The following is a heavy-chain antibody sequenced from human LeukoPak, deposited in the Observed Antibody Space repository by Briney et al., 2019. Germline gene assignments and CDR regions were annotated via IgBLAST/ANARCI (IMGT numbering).Heavy chain of an antibody. V-gene: IGHV3-30-3*01. CDR1: GFTFSSYA. D-gene: IGHD1-7*01. CDR2: ISYDGSNK. J-gene: IGHJ4*02. CDR3: AREGNWNYGYAYYFDY. Sequence: GGSLRLSCAASGFTFSSYAMYWVRQAPGKGLEWVAIISYDGSNKYYADSVKGRLTISRDNSKNTLYLQMNSLRAEDTAVYYCAREGNWNYGYAYYFDYWGQGTLVTVSS.